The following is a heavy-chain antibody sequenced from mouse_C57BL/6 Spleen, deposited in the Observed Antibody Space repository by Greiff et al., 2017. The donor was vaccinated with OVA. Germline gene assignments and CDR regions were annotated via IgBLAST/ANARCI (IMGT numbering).Heavy chain of an antibody. Sequence: EVKLVESGPELVKPGASVKIPCKASGYTFTDYNMDWVKQSHGKSLEWIGDINPNNGGTIYNQKFKGKATLTVDKSSSTAYMELRSLTSEDTAVYYCARGLRGDWYFDVWGTGTTVTVSS. CDR3: ARGLRGDWYFDV. V-gene: IGHV1-18*01. J-gene: IGHJ1*03. CDR1: GYTFTDYN. CDR2: INPNNGGT. D-gene: IGHD1-1*01.